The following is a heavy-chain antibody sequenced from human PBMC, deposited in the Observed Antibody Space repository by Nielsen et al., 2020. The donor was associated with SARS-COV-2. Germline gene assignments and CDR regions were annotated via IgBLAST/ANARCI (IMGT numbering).Heavy chain of an antibody. J-gene: IGHJ3*02. V-gene: IGHV7-4-1*02. CDR3: ATELITMVRGVIRDAFDI. CDR1: AYTFTDYA. CDR2: IDTSTGNP. D-gene: IGHD3-10*01. Sequence: ASVKVSCKASAYTFTDYAMHWVRHAPGHGLEWLGWIDTSTGNPTYAQGFTGRFVFSLDTSVSTAYLQISSLKAEDTAVYYCATELITMVRGVIRDAFDIWGQGTMVTVSS.